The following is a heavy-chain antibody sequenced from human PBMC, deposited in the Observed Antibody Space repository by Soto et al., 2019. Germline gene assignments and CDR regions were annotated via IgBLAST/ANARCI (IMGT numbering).Heavy chain of an antibody. D-gene: IGHD2-2*01. CDR3: ARDSDILVVPAATQLELRY. J-gene: IGHJ4*02. V-gene: IGHV1-69*08. CDR1: GGTFSSCT. Sequence: QVQLVQSGAEVKKPGSSVKVSCKASGGTFSSCTISWVRQAPGQGLEWMGRIIPILGIANYAQKFQGRVTITADKSTSTGYMALSSRRSENTAVYYCARDSDILVVPAATQLELRYCGQGTLVTVSS. CDR2: IIPILGIA.